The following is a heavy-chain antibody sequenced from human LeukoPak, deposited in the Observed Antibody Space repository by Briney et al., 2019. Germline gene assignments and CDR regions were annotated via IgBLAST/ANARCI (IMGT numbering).Heavy chain of an antibody. J-gene: IGHJ4*02. CDR2: ISAYNGNT. CDR3: ARGRDYYDSGGYYETPFDY. Sequence: ASVKVSCKASGYTFTSYGISWVRQAPGQGLEWMGWISAYNGNTNYAQKLQGRVTMTTDTSTGTAYMELRSLRSDDTAVYYCARGRDYYDSGGYYETPFDYWGQGTLVTVSS. V-gene: IGHV1-18*01. D-gene: IGHD3-22*01. CDR1: GYTFTSYG.